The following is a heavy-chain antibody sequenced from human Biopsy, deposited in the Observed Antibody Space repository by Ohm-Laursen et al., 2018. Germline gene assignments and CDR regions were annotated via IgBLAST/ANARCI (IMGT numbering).Heavy chain of an antibody. CDR1: GTSIITYS. CDR3: AHGSGSYYKWDF. Sequence: TLSLTCSVSGTSIITYSWSWIRQPAGKGLEWIGRIYVSGSTNYNPSLKSRVTMSLDTSESRFSLELASVTAADTAVYYCAHGSGSYYKWDFWGRGILVTVSS. CDR2: IYVSGST. D-gene: IGHD3-10*01. V-gene: IGHV4-4*07. J-gene: IGHJ4*02.